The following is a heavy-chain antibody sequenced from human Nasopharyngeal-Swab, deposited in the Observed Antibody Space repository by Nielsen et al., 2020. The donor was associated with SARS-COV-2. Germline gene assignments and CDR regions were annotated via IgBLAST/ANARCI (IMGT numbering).Heavy chain of an antibody. Sequence: GESLKISCAASGFTFSTYDMHWVRQVTGKGLEWVSAIGIAGDPYYAGSVKGRFTISRDNSKDTLYLQMNSLRPEDTAVYYCAKEGPGMFGVVGLDVWGQGTTVTVSS. V-gene: IGHV3-13*05. D-gene: IGHD3-3*01. J-gene: IGHJ6*02. CDR2: IGIAGDP. CDR3: AKEGPGMFGVVGLDV. CDR1: GFTFSTYD.